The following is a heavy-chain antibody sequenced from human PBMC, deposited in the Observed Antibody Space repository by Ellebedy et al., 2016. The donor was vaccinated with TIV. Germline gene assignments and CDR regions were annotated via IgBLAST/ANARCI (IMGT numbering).Heavy chain of an antibody. CDR1: GGTFSSYA. J-gene: IGHJ6*02. CDR3: ARSPWEVNYGMDV. CDR2: IIPIFGTA. V-gene: IGHV1-69*13. D-gene: IGHD1-26*01. Sequence: ASVKVSCKASGGTFSSYAISWVRQAPGQGLEWMGGIIPIFGTANYAQKFQGRVTITADESTSTAYMELSSLRSEDTAVYYCARSPWEVNYGMDVWGQGTTVTVSS.